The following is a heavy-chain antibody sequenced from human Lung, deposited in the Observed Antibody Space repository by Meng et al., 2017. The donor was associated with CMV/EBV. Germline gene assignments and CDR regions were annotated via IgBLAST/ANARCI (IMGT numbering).Heavy chain of an antibody. Sequence: SGXXLVXPTQTLTLTCTFAGFSLSTSGMRVSWIRPPPGKALEWLARIDWDDDKFYSTSLKTRLTISKDTSKNQVVLTMTNMDPVDTATYYCARIRDGDHWYFDYWGQGTLVTVS. CDR2: IDWDDDK. CDR3: ARIRDGDHWYFDY. CDR1: GFSLSTSGMR. V-gene: IGHV2-70D*14. D-gene: IGHD4-17*01. J-gene: IGHJ4*02.